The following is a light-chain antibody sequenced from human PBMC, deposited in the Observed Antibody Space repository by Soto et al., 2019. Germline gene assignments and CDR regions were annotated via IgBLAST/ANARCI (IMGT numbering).Light chain of an antibody. Sequence: EIVLTQSPGTLSLSPGERATLSCRASQSVSNNYLAWYQHKPGQAPRLLIYGASSRATGIPDRFSGSGSGTDFTLTIGRLESEDFAVYYCQHYGSSPRTFGQGTKVEIK. V-gene: IGKV3-20*01. J-gene: IGKJ1*01. CDR1: QSVSNNY. CDR3: QHYGSSPRT. CDR2: GAS.